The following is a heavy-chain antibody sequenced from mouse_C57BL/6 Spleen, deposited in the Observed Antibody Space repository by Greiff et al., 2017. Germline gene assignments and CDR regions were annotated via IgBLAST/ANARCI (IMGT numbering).Heavy chain of an antibody. D-gene: IGHD1-2*01. CDR2: IDPETGGT. CDR3: TRRGGLRPHWYFDV. CDR1: GYTFTDYE. V-gene: IGHV1-15*01. J-gene: IGHJ1*03. Sequence: QVQLKQSGAELVRPGASVTLSCKASGYTFTDYEMHWVKQTPVHGLEWIGAIDPETGGTAYNQKFKGKDILTADKSSSTAYMELRSLTSEDSAVYYCTRRGGLRPHWYFDVWGTGTTVTVSS.